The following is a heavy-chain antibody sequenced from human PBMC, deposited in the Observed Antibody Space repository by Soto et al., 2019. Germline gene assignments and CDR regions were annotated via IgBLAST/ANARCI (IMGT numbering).Heavy chain of an antibody. Sequence: ASVKVSCKASGYTFTSYAMHWVRQAPGQRLEWMGWINAGNGNTKYSQKFQGRVTITRDTSASTAYMERSSLRSEDTAVYYCARPTAPYSSGWWVADYYYYGMDVWGQGTTVTVYS. D-gene: IGHD6-19*01. V-gene: IGHV1-3*01. J-gene: IGHJ6*02. CDR2: INAGNGNT. CDR1: GYTFTSYA. CDR3: ARPTAPYSSGWWVADYYYYGMDV.